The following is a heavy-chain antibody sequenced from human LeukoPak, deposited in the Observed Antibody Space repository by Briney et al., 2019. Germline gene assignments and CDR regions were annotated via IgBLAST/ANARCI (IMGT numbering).Heavy chain of an antibody. D-gene: IGHD6-19*01. Sequence: ASVKVSCKASGYTFTSYGISWVRQAPGQGLEWMGWISAYNGNTNYAQKLQGRVTMTTDTSTSTAYMELRSLRSDDTAVYYCARDLRAVVGTSSSQHWGQGTLVTVSS. CDR3: ARDLRAVVGTSSSQH. V-gene: IGHV1-18*01. CDR1: GYTFTSYG. CDR2: ISAYNGNT. J-gene: IGHJ1*01.